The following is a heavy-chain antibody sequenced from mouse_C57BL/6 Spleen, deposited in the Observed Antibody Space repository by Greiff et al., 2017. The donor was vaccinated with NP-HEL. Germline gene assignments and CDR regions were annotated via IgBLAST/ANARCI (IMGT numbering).Heavy chain of an antibody. CDR3: TGRGWERDY. D-gene: IGHD4-1*01. CDR2: IRLKSDNYAT. CDR1: GFTFSNYW. V-gene: IGHV6-3*01. J-gene: IGHJ2*01. Sequence: EVKLEESGGGLVQPGGSMKLSCVASGFTFSNYWMNWVRQSPEKGLEWVAQIRLKSDNYATHYAESVKGRFTISRDDSKSSVYLQMNNLRAEDTGIYYCTGRGWERDYWGQGTTLTVSS.